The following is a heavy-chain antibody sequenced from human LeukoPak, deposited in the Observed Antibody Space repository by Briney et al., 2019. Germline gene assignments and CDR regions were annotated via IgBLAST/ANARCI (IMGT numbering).Heavy chain of an antibody. CDR3: ALRPSLDQNSFDY. J-gene: IGHJ4*02. D-gene: IGHD6-6*01. CDR2: IIPILGIA. V-gene: IGHV1-69*04. Sequence: SVKVSCKASGGTFSSYAISWVRQAPGQGLEWMGRIIPILGIANYAQKFQGRVTITADKSTSTAYMELSSLRSEDTAVYYCALRPSLDQNSFDYWGQGTLVTVSS. CDR1: GGTFSSYA.